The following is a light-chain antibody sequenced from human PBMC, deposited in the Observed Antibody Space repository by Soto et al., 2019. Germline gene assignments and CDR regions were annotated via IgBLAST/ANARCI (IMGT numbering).Light chain of an antibody. J-gene: IGKJ1*01. CDR3: QQYNSYWT. Sequence: DIQMTQSPSTLSASVGDRVTITCRASQSISSWLAWYQQNPGKAPKLLIYDASSLESGVPSRFSGRGSGTEFTLTISSLQPDDFATYYCQQYNSYWTFGQGTKVDIK. CDR1: QSISSW. V-gene: IGKV1-5*01. CDR2: DAS.